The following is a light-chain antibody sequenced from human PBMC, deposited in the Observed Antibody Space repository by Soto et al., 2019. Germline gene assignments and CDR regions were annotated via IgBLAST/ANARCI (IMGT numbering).Light chain of an antibody. CDR3: CSYAGSYNVV. V-gene: IGLV2-11*01. J-gene: IGLJ2*01. CDR2: DVS. CDR1: SSDFGVYNY. Sequence: QSVLTQPRSVSGSPGQSVTISCTGTSSDFGVYNYVSWYQQHPGKDPKLMIYDVSKRPSGVPDRFSGSKSGNTASLNISGLQAEDEADYYCCSYAGSYNVVFGGGTKLTVL.